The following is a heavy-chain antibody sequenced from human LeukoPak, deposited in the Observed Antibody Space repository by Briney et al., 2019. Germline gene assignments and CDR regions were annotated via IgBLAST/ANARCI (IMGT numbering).Heavy chain of an antibody. CDR3: AKERLGIFGALGY. J-gene: IGHJ4*02. CDR1: GFTVSSNY. CDR2: IYSCGST. V-gene: IGHV3-66*03. Sequence: GGSLRLSCAASGFTVSSNYMSWVRRAPGKGLEWVSVIYSCGSTYYADSVKGRFTISRDNSKNTLYLQMNSLRAEDTAVYYCAKERLGIFGALGYWGQGTLVTVSS. D-gene: IGHD3-3*01.